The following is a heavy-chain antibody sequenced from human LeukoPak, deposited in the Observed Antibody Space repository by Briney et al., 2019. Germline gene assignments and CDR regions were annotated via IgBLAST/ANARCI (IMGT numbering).Heavy chain of an antibody. CDR1: GYTFTGYY. J-gene: IGHJ4*02. CDR2: ISPNSGGT. CDR3: ARDPGYSSSWHSELIAVAGPFDY. Sequence: ASVKVSCKASGYTFTGYYMHWVRRAPGQGLGWMGWISPNSGGTNYAQKFQGRVTMTRDTSISTAYMELSRLRSDDTAVYYCARDPGYSSSWHSELIAVAGPFDYWGQGTLVTVSS. D-gene: IGHD6-13*01. V-gene: IGHV1-2*02.